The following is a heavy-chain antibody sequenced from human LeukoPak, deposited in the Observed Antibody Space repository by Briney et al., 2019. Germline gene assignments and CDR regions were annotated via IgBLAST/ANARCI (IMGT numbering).Heavy chain of an antibody. Sequence: PGGSLRLSCAASGFTFSSYEMNWVRQARGKGLEWVSYISSSGSTIYYADSVKGRFTISRDNAKNSLYLQMNSLRAEDTAVYYCARYDYVWGSYRYRGEFDYWGQGTLVTVSS. CDR2: ISSSGSTI. D-gene: IGHD3-16*02. J-gene: IGHJ4*02. CDR1: GFTFSSYE. CDR3: ARYDYVWGSYRYRGEFDY. V-gene: IGHV3-48*03.